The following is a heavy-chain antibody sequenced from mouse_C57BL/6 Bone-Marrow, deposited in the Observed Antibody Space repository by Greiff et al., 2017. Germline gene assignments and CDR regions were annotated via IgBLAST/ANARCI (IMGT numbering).Heavy chain of an antibody. CDR2: IHPNSGST. J-gene: IGHJ3*01. V-gene: IGHV1-64*01. Sequence: QVQLQQPGAELVKPGASVKLSCKASGYTFTSYWMHWVKQRPGQGLEWIGMIHPNSGSTNYNEKFKSKATLTVDKSSSTAYMQLSSLTSEDSAVYYCARRPPFYYGNPWFAYWGQGTLVTVSA. D-gene: IGHD2-1*01. CDR1: GYTFTSYW. CDR3: ARRPPFYYGNPWFAY.